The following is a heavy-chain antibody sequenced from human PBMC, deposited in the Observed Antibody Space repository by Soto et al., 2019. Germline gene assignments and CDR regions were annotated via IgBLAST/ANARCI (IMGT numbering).Heavy chain of an antibody. Sequence: SQTLSLTCAISGDSVSSSSVTWNWIRQSPSRGLEWLGRTYYRSKWYNDYAESVKSRITINPDTSNNQLSLQLNSVTPDDTAVDYCARLIGNSWLDSWGQGTLVTVSS. J-gene: IGHJ5*01. CDR3: ARLIGNSWLDS. D-gene: IGHD2-8*01. CDR1: GDSVSSSSVT. V-gene: IGHV6-1*01. CDR2: TYYRSKWYN.